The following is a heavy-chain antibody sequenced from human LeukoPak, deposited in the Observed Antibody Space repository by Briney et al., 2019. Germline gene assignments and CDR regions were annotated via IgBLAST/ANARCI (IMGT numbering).Heavy chain of an antibody. J-gene: IGHJ3*02. CDR3: SRQSSSSRSGPHDLFDI. D-gene: IGHD3-3*01. CDR1: GYSFSKYW. Sequence: GESLKISCKGSGYSFSKYWIGWVRQIPGKGLEWMGTIYPGDSNTRYSPSFQGQVTISADTSITTAYLQWSSLKASDTAMYYCSRQSSSSRSGPHDLFDIWGQGTMVTVSS. CDR2: IYPGDSNT. V-gene: IGHV5-51*01.